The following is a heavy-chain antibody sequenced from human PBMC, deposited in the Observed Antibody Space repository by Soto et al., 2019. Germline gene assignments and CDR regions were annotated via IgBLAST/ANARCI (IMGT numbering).Heavy chain of an antibody. J-gene: IGHJ6*02. CDR2: INAGNGNT. D-gene: IGHD6-19*01. CDR1: GYTFTSYA. Sequence: ASVKVSCKASGYTFTSYAMHWVRQAPGQRLEWMGWINAGNGNTKYSQKFQGRVTITRDTSASTAYMELSSLRSEDTAVYYCARGELIAVAGPDYYYYGMDVWGQGTTVTVSS. V-gene: IGHV1-3*01. CDR3: ARGELIAVAGPDYYYYGMDV.